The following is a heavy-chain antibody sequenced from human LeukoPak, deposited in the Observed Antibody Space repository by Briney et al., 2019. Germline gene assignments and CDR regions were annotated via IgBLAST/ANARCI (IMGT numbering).Heavy chain of an antibody. D-gene: IGHD3-10*01. V-gene: IGHV4-59*12. CDR2: IYYSGST. CDR3: AGGKGGSGSLLSYFDY. Sequence: PSETLSLTCTVSGGSISSYYWSWIRQPPGKGLEWTGYIYYSGSTKYNPSLKSRVTISVDTSKNQFSLKMNSVTAADTAVYYCAGGKGGSGSLLSYFDYWGQGILVTVSS. J-gene: IGHJ4*02. CDR1: GGSISSYY.